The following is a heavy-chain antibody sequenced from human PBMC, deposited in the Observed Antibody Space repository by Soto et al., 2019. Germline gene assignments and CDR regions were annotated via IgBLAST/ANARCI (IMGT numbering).Heavy chain of an antibody. V-gene: IGHV1-18*01. CDR1: GYTFTSCA. D-gene: IGHD2-2*01. J-gene: IGHJ4*02. Sequence: GASVKVSCKASGYTFTSCAISWVRHAPGQGLEWMGWISAYNGNTNYAQKLQGRVTMTTDTSTSTAYMELRSLRSDDTAVYYCARGPRGLYHHDYWGQGALVTVSS. CDR3: ARGPRGLYHHDY. CDR2: ISAYNGNT.